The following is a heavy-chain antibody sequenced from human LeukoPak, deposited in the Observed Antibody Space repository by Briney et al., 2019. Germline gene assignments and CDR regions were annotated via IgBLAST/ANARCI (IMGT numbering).Heavy chain of an antibody. V-gene: IGHV3-48*03. D-gene: IGHD2-2*01. J-gene: IGHJ4*02. CDR3: ARHRNTSTPGGLRADY. Sequence: GGSLRLSCAGSGFSFRTYEMNWVRQAPGKGLEWVSYISSSGSTIYYADSVKGRFTISRDNAKNSLYLQMNSLRAEDTAVYYCARHRNTSTPGGLRADYWGQGTLVTVSS. CDR1: GFSFRTYE. CDR2: ISSSGSTI.